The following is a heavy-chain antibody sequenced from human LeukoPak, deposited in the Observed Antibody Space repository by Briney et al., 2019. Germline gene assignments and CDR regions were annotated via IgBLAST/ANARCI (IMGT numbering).Heavy chain of an antibody. CDR3: ARVNFRRHYDYVWGSYDY. J-gene: IGHJ4*02. D-gene: IGHD3-16*01. CDR1: GYTFTSYY. V-gene: IGHV1-46*01. Sequence: ASVKVSCKASGYTFTSYYMHWVRQAPGQGLEWMGIINPSGGSTSYAQKFQGRVTMTRDTSTSTVYMELSSLRSEDTAVYYCARVNFRRHYDYVWGSYDYWGQGTLVTVSS. CDR2: INPSGGST.